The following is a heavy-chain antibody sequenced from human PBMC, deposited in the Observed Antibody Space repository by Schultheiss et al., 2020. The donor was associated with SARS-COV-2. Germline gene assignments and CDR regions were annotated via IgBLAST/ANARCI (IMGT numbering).Heavy chain of an antibody. Sequence: GSLRLSCTVSGGSISSSSYYWGWIRQPPGKGLEWIGYIYYSGSTYYNPSLKSRVTISVDTSKNQFSLKLSSVNAADTAVYYCARAVRPHYYDSSGYPLPFDYWGQGTLVTVSS. CDR3: ARAVRPHYYDSSGYPLPFDY. J-gene: IGHJ4*02. V-gene: IGHV4-39*07. CDR1: GGSISSSSYY. D-gene: IGHD3-22*01. CDR2: IYYSGST.